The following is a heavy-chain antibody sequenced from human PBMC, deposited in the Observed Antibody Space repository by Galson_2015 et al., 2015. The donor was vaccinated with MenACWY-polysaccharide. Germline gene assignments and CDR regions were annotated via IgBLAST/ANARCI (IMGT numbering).Heavy chain of an antibody. CDR1: GFTFSSYA. Sequence: FLRLSCAASGFTFSSYAMRRVRQAPGKGLEWVSAISGSGGSTYYAASLKGRFNISRDNSKNTLYLQMNSLRAEDTAVYYCAKDPKAAAGTEDYWGQGTLVTVSS. D-gene: IGHD6-13*01. J-gene: IGHJ4*02. CDR3: AKDPKAAAGTEDY. V-gene: IGHV3-23*01. CDR2: ISGSGGST.